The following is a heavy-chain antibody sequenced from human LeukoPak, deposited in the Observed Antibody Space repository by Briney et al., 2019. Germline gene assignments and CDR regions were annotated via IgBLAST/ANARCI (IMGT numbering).Heavy chain of an antibody. J-gene: IGHJ4*02. CDR2: ISFDGSNK. Sequence: GGSLRLSCVASGFTFSTFTLHWVRQAPGKGLEWVAVISFDGSNKDYADSVKGRFTISRDNSKNTLYLQMNSLRAEDTAVYYCARDLRDTMVRGVIILSGYFDYWGQGTLVTVSS. CDR1: GFTFSTFT. D-gene: IGHD3-10*01. V-gene: IGHV3-30-3*01. CDR3: ARDLRDTMVRGVIILSGYFDY.